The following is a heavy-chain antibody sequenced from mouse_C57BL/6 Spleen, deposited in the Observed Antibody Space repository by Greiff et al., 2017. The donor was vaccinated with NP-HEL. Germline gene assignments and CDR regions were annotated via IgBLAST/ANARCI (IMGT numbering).Heavy chain of an antibody. CDR2: IYPGDGDT. D-gene: IGHD2-1*01. J-gene: IGHJ4*01. V-gene: IGHV1-80*01. CDR1: GYAFSSYW. Sequence: QVQLQQSGAELVKPGASVKISCKASGYAFSSYWMNWVKQRPGKGLEWIGQIYPGDGDTNYNGKFKGKATLTADKSSSTAYMQLSSLTSEDPAVYFCARSGGNYPYYYAMDYWGQGTSVTVSS. CDR3: ARSGGNYPYYYAMDY.